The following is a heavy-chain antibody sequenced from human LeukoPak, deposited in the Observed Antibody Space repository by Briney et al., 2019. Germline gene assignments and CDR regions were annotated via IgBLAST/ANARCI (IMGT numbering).Heavy chain of an antibody. CDR1: GFPFSSDA. V-gene: IGHV3-23*01. CDR3: AKGSRSTVTTSYFDY. Sequence: VGSLRLSCAASGFPFSSDAMSCVRQAPGKGLEWVSSLSSSVADTYYADSVKGRFTSSRDNSKNTLYLQMRSLRVEDTAVYYCAKGSRSTVTTSYFDYWGQGTLVTVSS. CDR2: LSSSVADT. J-gene: IGHJ4*02. D-gene: IGHD4-17*01.